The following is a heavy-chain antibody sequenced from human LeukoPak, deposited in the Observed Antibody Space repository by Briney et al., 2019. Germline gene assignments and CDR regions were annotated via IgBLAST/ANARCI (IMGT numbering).Heavy chain of an antibody. CDR3: ARKSPSGQTDY. CDR1: GFTFSNYD. Sequence: GGSLRLSCAASGFTFSNYDMHWVRQVTGKGLEWVSAIGTAGDTYYPGSVKGRFTISRENAKNSLYLQMNSLRAGDTAVYYCARKSPSGQTDYWRQGTLVTVSS. CDR2: IGTAGDT. J-gene: IGHJ4*02. D-gene: IGHD6-19*01. V-gene: IGHV3-13*01.